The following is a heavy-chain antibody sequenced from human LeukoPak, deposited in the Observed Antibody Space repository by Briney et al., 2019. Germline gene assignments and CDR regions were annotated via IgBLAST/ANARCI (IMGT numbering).Heavy chain of an antibody. Sequence: PGGSLRLSCTGYGFNVGEFPVNWVPQAPGKGLEWVGLVTRKAYGWTAEYAASVRVRVTISRDDSKSIAYLQLTSLRSEDTAVYCCTREVERGGSYWGGDYWGQGTLVTVSS. V-gene: IGHV3-49*04. CDR2: VTRKAYGWTA. CDR1: GFNVGEFP. J-gene: IGHJ4*02. CDR3: TREVERGGSYWGGDY. D-gene: IGHD1-26*01.